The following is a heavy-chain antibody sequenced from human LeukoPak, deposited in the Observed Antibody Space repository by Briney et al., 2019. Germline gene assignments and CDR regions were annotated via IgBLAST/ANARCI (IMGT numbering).Heavy chain of an antibody. V-gene: IGHV4-59*08. CDR2: IYYSGST. D-gene: IGHD3-10*01. CDR1: GGSISSYY. J-gene: IGHJ4*02. CDR3: ARRRFGEPFDY. Sequence: SETLSLTCTVSGGSISSYYWSWIRQPPGKGLGWIGYIYYSGSTNYNPSLKSRVTISVDTSKNQFSLKLSSVTAADTAVYYCARRRFGEPFDYWGQGTLVTVSS.